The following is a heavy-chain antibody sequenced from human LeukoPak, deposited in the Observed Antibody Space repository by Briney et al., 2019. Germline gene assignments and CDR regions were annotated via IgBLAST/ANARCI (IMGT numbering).Heavy chain of an antibody. Sequence: GGSLRLSCAASGFTFSSYAMSWVRQAPGKGLEWVSGISWNSGSIGYADSVKGRFTISRDNAKNSLYLQMNSLRAEDTALYYCASQKQWLAPFDYWGQGTLVTVSS. D-gene: IGHD6-19*01. CDR2: ISWNSGSI. CDR1: GFTFSSYA. CDR3: ASQKQWLAPFDY. J-gene: IGHJ4*02. V-gene: IGHV3-9*01.